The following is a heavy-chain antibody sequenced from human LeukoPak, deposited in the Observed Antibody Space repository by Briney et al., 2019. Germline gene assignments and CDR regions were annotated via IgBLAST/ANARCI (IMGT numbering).Heavy chain of an antibody. D-gene: IGHD6-19*01. CDR2: ISDTAVYT. CDR1: GFTFSTYA. J-gene: IGHJ4*02. Sequence: PGGSLRLSCSASGFTFSTYAMHWVRQAPGKGLEYVSAISDTAVYTFYADSVKGRFTISRDNSKNTLYLQMSSLRDEDTAVYYCVKRQIAVAASPFDDWGQGTLVTVSP. CDR3: VKRQIAVAASPFDD. V-gene: IGHV3-64D*09.